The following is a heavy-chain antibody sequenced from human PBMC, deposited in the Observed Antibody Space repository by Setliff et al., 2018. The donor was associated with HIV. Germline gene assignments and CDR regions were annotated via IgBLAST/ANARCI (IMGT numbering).Heavy chain of an antibody. V-gene: IGHV1-18*01. CDR3: ARGFSVYSSSDPLLNWFDP. CDR1: GYTFTKYG. Sequence: ASVKVSCKSFGYTFTKYGITWVRQAPGQGLEWMGWISANNGSSYFAQKLQDRVTMTSDTSTSTAYMELRSLRSDDTAVYYCARGFSVYSSSDPLLNWFDPWGQGTLVTVSS. CDR2: ISANNGSS. J-gene: IGHJ5*02. D-gene: IGHD6-6*01.